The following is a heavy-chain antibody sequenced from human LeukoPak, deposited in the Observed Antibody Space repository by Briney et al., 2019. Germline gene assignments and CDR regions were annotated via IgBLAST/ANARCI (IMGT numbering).Heavy chain of an antibody. D-gene: IGHD1-7*01. J-gene: IGHJ6*02. CDR2: ISSSSSYI. CDR1: GFTFSSYS. CDR3: ARLTGTKGMDV. V-gene: IGHV3-21*01. Sequence: GGSLRLSCAASGFTFSSYSMNWVRQAPGKGLEWVSSISSSSSYIYYADSVKGRFTISRDNAKNSLYLQMNSLRAEDTAVYYCARLTGTKGMDVWGQETTVTVSS.